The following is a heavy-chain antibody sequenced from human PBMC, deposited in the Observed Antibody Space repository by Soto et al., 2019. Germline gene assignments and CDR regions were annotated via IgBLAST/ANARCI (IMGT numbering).Heavy chain of an antibody. CDR2: IYYSGST. CDR3: ARHSSSRHTYFDS. CDR1: GGSISIYY. Sequence: SDTLSLTCTVSGGSISIYYWSCVRQPPGKGLEWIGYIYYSGSTNYNPSLKSRVTISVDTSKNQFSLKLSSVTAADTAVYYCARHSSSRHTYFDSWGQGTLVTVSS. J-gene: IGHJ4*02. V-gene: IGHV4-59*01. D-gene: IGHD6-13*01.